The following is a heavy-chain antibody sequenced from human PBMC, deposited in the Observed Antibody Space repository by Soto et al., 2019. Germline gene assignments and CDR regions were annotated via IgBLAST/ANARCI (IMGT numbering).Heavy chain of an antibody. J-gene: IGHJ4*02. D-gene: IGHD4-17*01. CDR3: ARHPDYSDPFDY. V-gene: IGHV4-39*01. CDR2: IYYSGST. Sequence: QLQLQESGPGLVKPSETLSLTCTVSGGSISSSSYYWGWIRQPPGKGLEWIGSIYYSGSTYYNPSLKSRVTISVATSKNQFSLKLSSVTAADTAVYYCARHPDYSDPFDYWGQGTLVTVSS. CDR1: GGSISSSSYY.